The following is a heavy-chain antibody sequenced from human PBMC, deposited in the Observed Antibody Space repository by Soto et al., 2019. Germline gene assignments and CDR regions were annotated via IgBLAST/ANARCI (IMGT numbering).Heavy chain of an antibody. V-gene: IGHV1-69*01. CDR1: GGTSNSQA. CDR2: IIPVFATT. D-gene: IGHD1-1*01. Sequence: QVQLVQSGAEVRKPGSSVRVSCKASGGTSNSQAISWLRQAPGQGLEWMGGIIPVFATTVYAQKFHGRVTITSDEVTTAYMELSSLRSEDTAVYYCVRNWMSSYTPGRPRKKDYYYYGLDIWGHGTTVTVSS. CDR3: VRNWMSSYTPGRPRKKDYYYYGLDI. J-gene: IGHJ6*02.